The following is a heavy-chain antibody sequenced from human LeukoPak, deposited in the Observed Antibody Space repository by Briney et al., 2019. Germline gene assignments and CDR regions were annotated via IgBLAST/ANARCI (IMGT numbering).Heavy chain of an antibody. CDR1: GFTFSSYS. J-gene: IGHJ4*02. D-gene: IGHD3-10*01. Sequence: VGSLRLSCAASGFTFSSYSMNWVREAPGQGREWFSAISGSGSTTYYADSVKGRFTISRDNSKNTVYLQMSSLRAENTAVYYCAKVGDYYGAGKYSSFDYWGQGTLVTVSS. V-gene: IGHV3-23*01. CDR3: AKVGDYYGAGKYSSFDY. CDR2: ISGSGSTT.